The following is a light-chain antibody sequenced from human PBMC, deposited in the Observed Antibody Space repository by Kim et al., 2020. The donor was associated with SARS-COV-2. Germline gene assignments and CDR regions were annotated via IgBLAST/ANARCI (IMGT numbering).Light chain of an antibody. J-gene: IGLJ3*02. Sequence: QPVLTQSPSASASLGASVKLTCTLSSGHSSHAIAWHQQQPEKGPRYLMKVNSDGSHTKGDGIPDRFSGSASGAERYLTISSLQSEDEADYYCQTWGSGIRVFGGGTQLTVL. V-gene: IGLV4-69*01. CDR1: SGHSSHA. CDR3: QTWGSGIRV. CDR2: VNSDGSH.